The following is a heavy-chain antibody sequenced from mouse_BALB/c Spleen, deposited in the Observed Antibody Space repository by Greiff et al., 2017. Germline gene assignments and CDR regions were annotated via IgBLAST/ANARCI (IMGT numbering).Heavy chain of an antibody. CDR3: ARDGNERSYWYFDV. V-gene: IGHV2-6-7*01. Sequence: VQVVESGPGLVAPSQSLSITCTVSGFSLTGYGVNWVRQPPGKGLEWLGMIWGDGSTDYNSALKSRLSISKDNSKSQVFLKMNSLQTDDTARYYCARDGNERSYWYFDVWGAGTTVTVSS. CDR1: GFSLTGYG. D-gene: IGHD2-1*01. CDR2: IWGDGST. J-gene: IGHJ1*01.